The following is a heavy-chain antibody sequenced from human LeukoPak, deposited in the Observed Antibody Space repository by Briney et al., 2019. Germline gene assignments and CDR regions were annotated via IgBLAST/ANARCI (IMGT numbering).Heavy chain of an antibody. CDR2: ISAYNGNT. CDR3: ARVGNYYSSGWYY. J-gene: IGHJ4*02. Sequence: GASVKVSCKAFGYTFTSYGISWGRQAPGQGLEWLGWISAYNGNTNYAQKLQSRVTMTTDTSTSTAYMELRSLRSDDTAVYYCARVGNYYSSGWYYWGQGTLVTVSS. D-gene: IGHD6-19*01. V-gene: IGHV1-18*01. CDR1: GYTFTSYG.